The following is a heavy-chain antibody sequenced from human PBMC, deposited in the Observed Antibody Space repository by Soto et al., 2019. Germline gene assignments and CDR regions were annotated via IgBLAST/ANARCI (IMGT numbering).Heavy chain of an antibody. D-gene: IGHD6-13*01. CDR3: ARGSTGTFASGVAFDI. CDR1: GYTFTRYY. V-gene: IGHV1-2*04. J-gene: IGHJ3*02. Sequence: ASVKVSCKASGYTFTRYYMHWVRQAPGQGLEWMGWINPNGGGTNYAQKFQGWVTMTRDTSISTAYMELSRLRSDDTAVYYCARGSTGTFASGVAFDIWGQGTMVTVSS. CDR2: INPNGGGT.